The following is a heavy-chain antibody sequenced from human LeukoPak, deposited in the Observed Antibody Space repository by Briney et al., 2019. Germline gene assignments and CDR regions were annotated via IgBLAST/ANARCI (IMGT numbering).Heavy chain of an antibody. J-gene: IGHJ6*03. V-gene: IGHV4-34*01. CDR1: GGSFSGYY. D-gene: IGHD3-10*01. CDR2: INHSGST. Sequence: SETLSLTCAVYGGSFSGYYWSWIRQPPGKGLEWIGEINHSGSTNYNPSLKSRVTISVDMSKNQFSLKLSSVTAADTAVYYCARVITMVRGVFYYYYYYYMDVWGKGTTVTVSS. CDR3: ARVITMVRGVFYYYYYYYMDV.